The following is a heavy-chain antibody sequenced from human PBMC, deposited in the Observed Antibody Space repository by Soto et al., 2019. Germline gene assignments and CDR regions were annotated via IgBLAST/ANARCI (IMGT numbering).Heavy chain of an antibody. CDR2: ISAYNGNT. CDR3: ERDWELVRAFDI. Sequence: ASVKVSCKASGYTFTSYGISWVRQAPGQGLEWMGWISAYNGNTNYAQKLQGRVTMTTDTPTSTAYMELRSLRSDDTAVYYCERDWELVRAFDIWGQGTTVTVSS. D-gene: IGHD1-26*01. CDR1: GYTFTSYG. J-gene: IGHJ3*02. V-gene: IGHV1-18*01.